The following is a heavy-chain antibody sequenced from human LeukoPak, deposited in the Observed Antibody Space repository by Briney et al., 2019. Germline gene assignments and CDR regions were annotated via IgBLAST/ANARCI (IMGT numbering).Heavy chain of an antibody. CDR1: GGSISSSSYY. D-gene: IGHD3-9*01. V-gene: IGHV4-39*01. Sequence: SETLSLTRTVSGGSISSSSYYWGWIRQPPGKGLEWIASMYYTGSTHYNPSLQSRVTISVDASKNQFSLKLRSVTAADTAVYYCASPFRYFDWFPYSYMDVWGKGTTVIVSS. CDR2: MYYTGST. J-gene: IGHJ6*03. CDR3: ASPFRYFDWFPYSYMDV.